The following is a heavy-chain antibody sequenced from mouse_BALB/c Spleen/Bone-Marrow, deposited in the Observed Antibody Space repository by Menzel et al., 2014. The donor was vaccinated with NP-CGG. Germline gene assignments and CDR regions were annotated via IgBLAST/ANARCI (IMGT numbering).Heavy chain of an antibody. CDR1: GFSLTSYG. CDR3: ARELGAWFAY. D-gene: IGHD4-1*01. J-gene: IGHJ3*01. CDR2: IWAGGNT. Sequence: VKLVESGPGLVAPSQSLSITCTVSGFSLTSYGVHWVRQPPGKGLEWLGIIWAGGNTNYNSALMFRLSISKDNSKSQVFLKMNSLQTDDTAMHYCARELGAWFAYWGQGTLVTVSA. V-gene: IGHV2-9*02.